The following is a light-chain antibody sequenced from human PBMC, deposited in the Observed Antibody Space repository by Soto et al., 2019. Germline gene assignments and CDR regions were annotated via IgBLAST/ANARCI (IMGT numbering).Light chain of an antibody. CDR2: GAS. CDR3: QQRSSWPLT. J-gene: IGKJ4*02. Sequence: EFVFTQSPGTLSFSPRERSTLSCRASQTVRNNYLAWYQQKPGQAPRLLIDGASNRATGIPARFSGSGSGTDFTLTISSLEPEDFAVYFCQQRSSWPLTFGGGTKVDIK. V-gene: IGKV3-11*01. CDR1: QTVRNNY.